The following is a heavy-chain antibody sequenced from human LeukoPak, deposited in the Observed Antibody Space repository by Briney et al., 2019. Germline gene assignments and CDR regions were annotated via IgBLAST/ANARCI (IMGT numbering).Heavy chain of an antibody. Sequence: GESLEISWQGCGYSFTTSWISLVRQMPGKRLELMGIIYPGDSNTRYMPSFKGQVIIIVNKSVPPAYLQWSSMKASDTAMFYCARLSSGPSYGTTYFDNWGQGTLVTVSS. CDR2: IYPGDSNT. J-gene: IGHJ4*02. CDR1: GYSFTTSW. D-gene: IGHD5-18*01. CDR3: ARLSSGPSYGTTYFDN. V-gene: IGHV5-51*01.